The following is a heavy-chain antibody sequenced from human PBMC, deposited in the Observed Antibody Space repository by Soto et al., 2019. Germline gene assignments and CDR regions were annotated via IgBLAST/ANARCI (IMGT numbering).Heavy chain of an antibody. CDR3: ARAKSLEYNWFDT. J-gene: IGHJ5*02. Sequence: PGGSLRLSCPASGFPFTSYIINWVRQAPGQGLEWISYISSTSATIYYAESVRGRFTVSRDNAKNSVYLQMNSLRAEDTAVYFCARAKSLEYNWFDTWGQGTPVTVSS. CDR1: GFPFTSYI. V-gene: IGHV3-48*01. CDR2: ISSTSATI.